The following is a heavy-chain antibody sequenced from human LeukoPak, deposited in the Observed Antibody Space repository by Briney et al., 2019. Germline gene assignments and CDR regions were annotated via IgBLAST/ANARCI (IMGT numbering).Heavy chain of an antibody. Sequence: SETLSLTCTVSGVSISSHYWSWVRQPAGKGLEWIGRIYSSGSSNYNPSLKSRVTMSVDTSRKQLPLQVRSVTAADTAVYYCARGGRSYDSHGKFDPWGQGTLVTVSS. CDR2: IYSSGSS. J-gene: IGHJ5*02. V-gene: IGHV4-4*07. D-gene: IGHD5-18*01. CDR1: GVSISSHY. CDR3: ARGGRSYDSHGKFDP.